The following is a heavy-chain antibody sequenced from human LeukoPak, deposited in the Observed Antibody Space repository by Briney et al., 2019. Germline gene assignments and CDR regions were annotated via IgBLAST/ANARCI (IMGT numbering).Heavy chain of an antibody. Sequence: PSETLSLTCAVSGYSISSGYYWGWIRQPPGRGLEWIASIYHDGTTYYNPSLRSRVTISVDTSKNQFSLKLYSVTATDTAVYYCATREGVYNWDSLDYWGQGTLVTVSS. J-gene: IGHJ4*02. CDR2: IYHDGTT. V-gene: IGHV4-38-2*01. CDR1: GYSISSGYY. CDR3: ATREGVYNWDSLDY. D-gene: IGHD1-7*01.